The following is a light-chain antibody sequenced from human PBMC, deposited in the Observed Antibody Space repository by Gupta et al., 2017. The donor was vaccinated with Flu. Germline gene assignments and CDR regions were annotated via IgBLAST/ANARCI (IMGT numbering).Light chain of an antibody. CDR3: QQDNNWPYT. J-gene: IGKJ2*01. CDR2: GAS. Sequence: PATLSVSPGERATLSCRASQSVSSNLAWYQQKPGQAPRLLIYGASTRATGIPARFSGSGSGTEFTLTISILHSEDFAVYYCQQDNNWPYTFGQGTKMEIK. V-gene: IGKV3D-15*01. CDR1: QSVSSN.